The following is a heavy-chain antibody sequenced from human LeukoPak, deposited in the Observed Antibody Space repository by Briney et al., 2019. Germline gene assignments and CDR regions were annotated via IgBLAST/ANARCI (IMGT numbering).Heavy chain of an antibody. D-gene: IGHD6-19*01. CDR1: GFTFSSYS. Sequence: GGSLRLSCAASGFTFSSYSMNWVRQAPGKGLEWVSSISSSSSYIYYADSVKGRFTISRDNSKNTLYLQMNSLRAEDTAVYYCARDVLASSGWPTSHFDCWGQGALVTVSS. CDR3: ARDVLASSGWPTSHFDC. J-gene: IGHJ4*02. CDR2: ISSSSSYI. V-gene: IGHV3-21*01.